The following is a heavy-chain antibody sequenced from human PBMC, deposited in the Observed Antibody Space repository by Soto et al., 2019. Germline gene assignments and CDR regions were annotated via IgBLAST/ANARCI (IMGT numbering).Heavy chain of an antibody. CDR3: ASPTLGAFDI. CDR1: GGSISSSNYF. D-gene: IGHD3-16*01. CDR2: IYYSGST. V-gene: IGHV4-39*01. Sequence: LSLTCTISGGSISSSNYFWGWIRQPPGKGLEWIGSIYYSGSTSYNSSLKSRVTISVDTSKNQSSLRLSSVTAADTAVYYCASPTLGAFDIWGQGTMVTVSS. J-gene: IGHJ3*02.